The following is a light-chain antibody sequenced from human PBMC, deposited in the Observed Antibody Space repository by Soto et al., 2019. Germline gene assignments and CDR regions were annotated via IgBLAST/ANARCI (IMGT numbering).Light chain of an antibody. CDR3: SSYTSSSRPSYD. J-gene: IGLJ1*01. Sequence: QSALTQPASVSGSPGQSITISCTGTSSDVGGYNYVSWYQQHPGKAPKLMIYEVSNRPSGVSNRFSGSKSGNTASLTISGIQAEYEADYYCSSYTSSSRPSYDFGTGTKLTVL. CDR1: SSDVGGYNY. CDR2: EVS. V-gene: IGLV2-14*01.